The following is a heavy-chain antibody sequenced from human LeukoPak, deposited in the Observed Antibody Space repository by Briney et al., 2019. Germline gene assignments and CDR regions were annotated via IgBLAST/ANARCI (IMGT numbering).Heavy chain of an antibody. D-gene: IGHD3-22*01. V-gene: IGHV3-7*04. CDR3: ARGTYYYEF. J-gene: IGHJ4*02. CDR2: MNQLGNEK. CDR1: GFTFSNYW. Sequence: GGSLRLSCAASGFTFSNYWMTWVRQAPGKGPEWVAYMNQLGNEKKYLDSVKGRFTISRDNAKNSLYLQMTSLRVDDTAVYYCARGTYYYEFWGQGTLVTVSS.